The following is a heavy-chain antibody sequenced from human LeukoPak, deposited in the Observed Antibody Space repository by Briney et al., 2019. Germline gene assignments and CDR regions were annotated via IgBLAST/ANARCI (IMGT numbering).Heavy chain of an antibody. CDR3: ARDGVGGFDY. D-gene: IGHD1-26*01. Sequence: GGSLRLSCAASGFTVSSNYMSWVRQAPGKGVEWVSIIYGGGSTYYSDSVMGRFTISRHNSKNTLYLQMNSLRPEDTAVYYCARDGVGGFDYWGQGTLVTVSS. V-gene: IGHV3-53*04. CDR2: IYGGGST. CDR1: GFTVSSNY. J-gene: IGHJ4*02.